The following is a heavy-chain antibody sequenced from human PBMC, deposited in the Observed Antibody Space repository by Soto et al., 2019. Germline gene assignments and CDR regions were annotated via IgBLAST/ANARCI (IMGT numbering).Heavy chain of an antibody. CDR3: VKDHCGGDCYSDPYFDY. J-gene: IGHJ4*02. V-gene: IGHV3-33*06. CDR1: GFSFTTYG. D-gene: IGHD2-21*02. Sequence: QVPLVESGGGVVQPGRSLRLSCVASGFSFTTYGLHWVRQAPGKGLEWVAVIWYDGSNQYYADSVKGRFTISRDNSKNILYLEMNSMRVEDTAVYYCVKDHCGGDCYSDPYFDYWGQGTRVTVSS. CDR2: IWYDGSNQ.